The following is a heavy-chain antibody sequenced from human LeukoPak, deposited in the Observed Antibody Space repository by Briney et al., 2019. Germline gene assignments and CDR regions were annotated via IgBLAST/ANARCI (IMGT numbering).Heavy chain of an antibody. J-gene: IGHJ6*03. V-gene: IGHV3-21*01. CDR2: ISSSSSYI. D-gene: IGHD3-3*01. CDR1: GLTFSSYS. CDR3: ARDPVTIFGVVPYYYYYMDV. Sequence: GGFLRLSCAASGLTFSSYSMNWVRQAPGKGLEWVSSISSSSSYIYYADSVKGRFTISRDNAKNSLYLQMNSLRAEDTAVYYCARDPVTIFGVVPYYYYYMDVWGKGTTVTVSS.